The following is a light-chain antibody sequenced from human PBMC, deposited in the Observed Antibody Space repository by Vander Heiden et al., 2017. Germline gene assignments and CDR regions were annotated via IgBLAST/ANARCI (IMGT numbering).Light chain of an antibody. V-gene: IGKV4-1*01. Sequence: DIVMNQSPDSVAVSLGERATINCKSSQSVLYSSNNKNYLAWYQQKPGQPPKLLIYWASTRESGVPDRFSGSGSGTDFTLTISSLQAEDVAVYYCQQYYSTPWTFGQGTKVEIK. CDR3: QQYYSTPWT. J-gene: IGKJ1*01. CDR2: WAS. CDR1: QSVLYSSNNKNY.